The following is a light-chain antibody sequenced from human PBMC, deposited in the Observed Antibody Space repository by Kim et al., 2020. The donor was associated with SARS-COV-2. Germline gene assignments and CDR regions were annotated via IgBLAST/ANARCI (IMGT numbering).Light chain of an antibody. V-gene: IGKV1-12*01. J-gene: IGKJ2*01. CDR3: QQVDSFPYT. CDR2: SAS. CDR1: QGVAGW. Sequence: SAAVGDRVTITCRASQGVAGWLSWYQQKPGKAPTLLIYSASSLRSGVPSRFSGSGSGTDFTLTISSLQPEDFATYYCQQVDSFPYTFGQGTKLEI.